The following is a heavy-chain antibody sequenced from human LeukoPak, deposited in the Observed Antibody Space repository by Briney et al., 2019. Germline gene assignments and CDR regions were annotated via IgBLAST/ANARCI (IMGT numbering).Heavy chain of an antibody. V-gene: IGHV3-48*01. CDR3: AKDVTYYYDSSGYQPRWYFDL. D-gene: IGHD3-22*01. J-gene: IGHJ2*01. CDR1: GFTFSSYS. Sequence: GGSLRLSCAASGFTFSSYSMNWVRQAPGKGLEWVSYISSSSSTIYYADSVKGRFTISRDNSKNTLYLQMNSLRAEDTAVYYCAKDVTYYYDSSGYQPRWYFDLWGRGTLVTVSS. CDR2: ISSSSSTI.